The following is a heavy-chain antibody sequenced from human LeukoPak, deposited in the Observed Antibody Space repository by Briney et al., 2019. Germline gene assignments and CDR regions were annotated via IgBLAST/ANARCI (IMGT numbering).Heavy chain of an antibody. J-gene: IGHJ4*02. CDR2: INPNSGGT. Sequence: ASVKVSCKASGYTFTGYYMHWVRQAPGQGLEWMGWINPNSGGTNYAQKFQGRVTMTRDTSISTAYMELSRLRSDDTAVYYCATVLLRVRGSYYLDYWGQGTLVTVSS. CDR3: ATVLLRVRGSYYLDY. D-gene: IGHD3-10*01. V-gene: IGHV1-2*02. CDR1: GYTFTGYY.